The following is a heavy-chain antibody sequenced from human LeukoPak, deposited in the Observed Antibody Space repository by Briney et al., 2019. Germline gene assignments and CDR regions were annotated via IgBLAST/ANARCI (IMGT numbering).Heavy chain of an antibody. CDR1: GGTFSSYT. CDR2: IIPIFGTT. V-gene: IGHV1-69*13. D-gene: IGHD2-21*01. CDR3: ARGWQLGGDLGDAFDI. J-gene: IGHJ3*02. Sequence: ASVKVSCKTCGGTFSSYTITWVRQAPGQGLEWMGGIIPIFGTTNYAQKFQGRVTITADESTSTAYMELSSLRSEDTAVYYCARGWQLGGDLGDAFDIWGQGTMVTVSS.